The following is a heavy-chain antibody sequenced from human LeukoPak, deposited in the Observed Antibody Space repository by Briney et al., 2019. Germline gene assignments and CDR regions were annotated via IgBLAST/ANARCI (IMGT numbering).Heavy chain of an antibody. Sequence: GESLKISCEGSGYTFTNYWIGWVRQMPGKGLEWMGIIYPGDSDTRYSPSFQGQVTISADKSISTAYLQWSSLKASDTAMYYCARQHDYGGYDYWGQGTLVTVSS. J-gene: IGHJ4*02. D-gene: IGHD4-17*01. CDR3: ARQHDYGGYDY. CDR2: IYPGDSDT. V-gene: IGHV5-51*01. CDR1: GYTFTNYW.